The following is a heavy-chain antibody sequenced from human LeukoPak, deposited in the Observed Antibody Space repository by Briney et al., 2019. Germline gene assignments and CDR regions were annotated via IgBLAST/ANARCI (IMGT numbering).Heavy chain of an antibody. CDR2: ISAYNGNT. CDR3: ARGPVYDRSGSVTMDP. Sequence: ASVKVSCKASGYTFTSYDISWVRQAPGQGLEWMGWISAYNGNTNYAQKLQGRVTMTTDTSTSTAYMELRSLRSDDTAVYYCARGPVYDRSGSVTMDPWGQGTLVTVSS. J-gene: IGHJ5*02. CDR1: GYTFTSYD. D-gene: IGHD3-22*01. V-gene: IGHV1-18*01.